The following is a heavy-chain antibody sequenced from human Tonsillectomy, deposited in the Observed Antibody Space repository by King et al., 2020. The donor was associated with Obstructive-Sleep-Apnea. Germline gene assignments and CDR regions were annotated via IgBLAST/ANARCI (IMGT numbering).Heavy chain of an antibody. Sequence: PLQESGPGLVKPSETLSLTCTVSGGSISSYYWSWIRQPPGKGLECIGYIYYSGSTNYNPSLKSRVTISVDTSKNQFSLKLSSVTAADTAVYYCARAPDILTGSGYFDLWARGTLVTVSS. J-gene: IGHJ2*01. CDR3: ARAPDILTGSGYFDL. CDR1: GGSISSYY. D-gene: IGHD3-9*01. V-gene: IGHV4-59*01. CDR2: IYYSGST.